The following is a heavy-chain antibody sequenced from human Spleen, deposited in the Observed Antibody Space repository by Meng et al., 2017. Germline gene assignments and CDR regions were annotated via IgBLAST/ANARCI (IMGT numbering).Heavy chain of an antibody. CDR1: GGSFSGYY. D-gene: IGHD2-15*01. CDR2: VNHRGST. CDR3: ARGGGCSGGSCYPIDY. J-gene: IGHJ4*02. V-gene: IGHV4-34*01. Sequence: QAHSQRWGAGLCTPSETLSLTVAVYGGSFSGYYWNWIRQPPGKGLDWIGEVNHRGSTNYNPSLKSRVSISVDTSKNQFSLRLSSVTAADTAVYYCARGGGCSGGSCYPIDYWGQGTLVTVSS.